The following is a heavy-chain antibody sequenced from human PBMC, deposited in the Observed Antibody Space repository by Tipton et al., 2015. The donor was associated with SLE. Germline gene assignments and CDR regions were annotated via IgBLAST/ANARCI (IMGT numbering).Heavy chain of an antibody. J-gene: IGHJ5*02. V-gene: IGHV4-34*01. Sequence: LRLSCAASGFTFSSYAMHWVRQAPGKGLEWIGEINHSGSTNYNPSLKSRVTISVDTSKNQFSLKLSSVTAADTAVSYCARGDYDFWSGFWFDPWGQGTLVTVSS. D-gene: IGHD3-3*01. CDR1: GFTFSSYA. CDR3: ARGDYDFWSGFWFDP. CDR2: INHSGST.